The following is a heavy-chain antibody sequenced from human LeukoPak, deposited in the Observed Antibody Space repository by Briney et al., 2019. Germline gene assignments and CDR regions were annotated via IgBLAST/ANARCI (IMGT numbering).Heavy chain of an antibody. CDR3: VRLVGWDIDY. CDR2: TYYRSKWHN. D-gene: IGHD5-12*01. V-gene: IGHV6-1*01. Sequence: SQTLSLTCAISGDSVSNKNTAWNWIRQSPSRGLEWLGRTYYRSKWHNTYAASVKSRITINPDTSKNQFSLQLNSVTPEDTAVYFCVRLVGWDIDYWGQGTLVTVSS. J-gene: IGHJ4*02. CDR1: GDSVSNKNTA.